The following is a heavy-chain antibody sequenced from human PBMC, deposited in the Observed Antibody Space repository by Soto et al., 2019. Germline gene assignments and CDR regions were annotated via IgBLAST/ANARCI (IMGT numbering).Heavy chain of an antibody. CDR3: AKGVRYYGMDV. CDR2: ISWNSGSI. D-gene: IGHD3-10*01. V-gene: IGHV3-9*01. Sequence: GGSLRLSCAASGFTFDDYAIHWVRQAPGKGLEWVSGISWNSGSIGYADSVKGRFTISRDNAKNSLYLQMNSLRVEDTALYYCAKGVRYYGMDVWGQGTTVTVSS. J-gene: IGHJ6*02. CDR1: GFTFDDYA.